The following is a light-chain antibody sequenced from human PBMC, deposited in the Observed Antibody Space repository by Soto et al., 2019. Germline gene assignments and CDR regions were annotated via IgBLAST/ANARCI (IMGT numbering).Light chain of an antibody. J-gene: IGKJ2*01. CDR2: GAS. Sequence: IVMTQSPATLSVSPGERTTLSCRASQSVSSNLAWYQQKPGQAPRLLIYGASTRATGIPARFSGSGSGTEFTLTISSLQSEDFAVYSCQQYNGWPLTFGQGTKLEIK. CDR3: QQYNGWPLT. V-gene: IGKV3-15*01. CDR1: QSVSSN.